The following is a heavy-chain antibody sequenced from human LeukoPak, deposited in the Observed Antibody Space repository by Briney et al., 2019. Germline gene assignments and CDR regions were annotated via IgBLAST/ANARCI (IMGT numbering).Heavy chain of an antibody. CDR1: GFTFNNYA. J-gene: IGHJ6*02. CDR2: ISYDGNIK. Sequence: PGGSLRLSCAASGFTFNNYAMHWVRQAPGKGLEWVAVISYDGNIKYYADSVKGRFAISRDNSKNTLYLQMNSLRAEDTAVYYCAKSFVPLSGYWKYYYYGMDVWGQGTTVTVSS. D-gene: IGHD3-22*01. CDR3: AKSFVPLSGYWKYYYYGMDV. V-gene: IGHV3-30-3*02.